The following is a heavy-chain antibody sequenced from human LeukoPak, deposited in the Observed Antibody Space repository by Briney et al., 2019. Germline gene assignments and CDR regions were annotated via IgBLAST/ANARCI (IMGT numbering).Heavy chain of an antibody. V-gene: IGHV1-69*13. D-gene: IGHD1-20*01. J-gene: IGHJ4*02. CDR1: GGTFSSYA. CDR2: IIPIFGTA. CDR3: ASYPSYNWNDAYDY. Sequence: SVKVSCKASGGTFSSYAISWVRQAPGQGLEWMGGIIPIFGTANYAQKFQGRVTITADESTSTAYMELSSLRSEDTAVYYCASYPSYNWNDAYDYWGQGTLVTVSS.